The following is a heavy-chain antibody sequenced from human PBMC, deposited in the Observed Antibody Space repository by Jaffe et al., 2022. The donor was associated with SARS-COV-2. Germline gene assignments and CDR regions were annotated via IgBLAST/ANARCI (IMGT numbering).Heavy chain of an antibody. CDR3: ASCYLGSAFDI. V-gene: IGHV4-61*01. CDR1: GGSVSSGSYY. Sequence: QVQLQESGPGLVKPSETLSLTCTVSGGSVSSGSYYWSWIRQPPGKGLEWIGYIYYSGSTNYNPSLKSRVTISVDTSKNQFSLKLSSVTAADTAVYYCASCYLGSAFDIWGQGTMVTVSS. J-gene: IGHJ3*02. CDR2: IYYSGST. D-gene: IGHD2-21*02.